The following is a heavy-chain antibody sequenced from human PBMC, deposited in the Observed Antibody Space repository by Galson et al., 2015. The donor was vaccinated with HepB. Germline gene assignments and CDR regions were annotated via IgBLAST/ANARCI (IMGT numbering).Heavy chain of an antibody. J-gene: IGHJ6*02. Sequence: SLRLSCAASGFTFSSYGMHWVRQAPGKGLEWVAVISYDGSNKYYADSVKGRFTISRDNSKNTLYLQMNSLRAEDTAVYYCASLLDYSSGWLDYYYGMDVWGQGTTVTVSS. CDR1: GFTFSSYG. CDR2: ISYDGSNK. V-gene: IGHV3-30*03. D-gene: IGHD6-19*01. CDR3: ASLLDYSSGWLDYYYGMDV.